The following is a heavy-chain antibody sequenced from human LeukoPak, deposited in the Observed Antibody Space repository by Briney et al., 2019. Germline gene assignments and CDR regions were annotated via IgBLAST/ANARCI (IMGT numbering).Heavy chain of an antibody. V-gene: IGHV1-69*05. CDR2: IIPIFGTA. Sequence: SVKVSCKASGGTFSSYAISWVRQAPGQGLEWMGGIIPIFGTANYAQKFQVRGTITTDESTSTAYIELSSLRSEDTAVYYCARARQAKPVTYYYYMDVWGKGTTVTVSS. CDR3: ARARQAKPVTYYYYMDV. CDR1: GGTFSSYA. J-gene: IGHJ6*03. D-gene: IGHD4-23*01.